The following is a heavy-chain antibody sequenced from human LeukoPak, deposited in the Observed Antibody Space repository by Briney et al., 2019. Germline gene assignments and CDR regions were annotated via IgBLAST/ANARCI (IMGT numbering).Heavy chain of an antibody. D-gene: IGHD5-12*01. V-gene: IGHV4-34*01. CDR2: INHSGST. J-gene: IGHJ6*02. Sequence: SETLSLTCAVYGGSFSGYYWSWIRHPPRKGREWSGEINHSGSTNYNPSLKSRVIISVDTSKNQYSLKLSSVTAADTAVYYCAREVATNGPYYCCGMDVWGQGTTVTVSS. CDR3: AREVATNGPYYCCGMDV. CDR1: GGSFSGYY.